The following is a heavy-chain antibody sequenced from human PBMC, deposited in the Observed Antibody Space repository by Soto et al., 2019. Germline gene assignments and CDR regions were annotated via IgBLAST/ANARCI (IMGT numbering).Heavy chain of an antibody. V-gene: IGHV4-39*07. CDR1: GGSISSSSYY. J-gene: IGHJ5*02. Sequence: ASETLSLTCTVSGGSISSSSYYWGWIRQPPGKGLEWIGSINHSGSTNYNPSLKSRVTISVDTSKNQFSLKLSSVTAADTAVYYCARGLSLTWIQLHENWFDPWGQGTLVTVSS. CDR3: ARGLSLTWIQLHENWFDP. CDR2: INHSGST. D-gene: IGHD5-18*01.